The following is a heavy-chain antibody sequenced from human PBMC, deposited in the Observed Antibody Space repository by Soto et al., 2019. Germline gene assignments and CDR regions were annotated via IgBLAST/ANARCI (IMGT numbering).Heavy chain of an antibody. CDR3: AKGARVATTAPGNYFDY. CDR2: ISGSGGST. CDR1: GFTFSSYA. V-gene: IGHV3-23*01. D-gene: IGHD5-12*01. J-gene: IGHJ4*02. Sequence: EVQLLESGGGLVQPGGSLRLSCAASGFTFSSYAMSWVRQAPGKGLEWVSAISGSGGSTYYADSVKGRFTISRDNSKNTLYLQMNSLRAEDTAVYYCAKGARVATTAPGNYFDYWGQGTLVTVSS.